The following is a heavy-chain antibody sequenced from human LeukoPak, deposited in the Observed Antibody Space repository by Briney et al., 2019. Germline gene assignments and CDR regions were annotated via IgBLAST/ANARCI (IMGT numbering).Heavy chain of an antibody. CDR1: GYTFTSYG. J-gene: IGHJ6*02. D-gene: IGHD6-19*01. V-gene: IGHV1-18*01. Sequence: ASVKVSCKASGYTFTSYGISWVRQAPGQGLEWMGWISAYNGNTNYAQKPQGRVTMTTDTSTSTAYMELRSLRSDDTAVYYCARDGSSSGWNYHYYGMDVWGQGTTVTVSS. CDR2: ISAYNGNT. CDR3: ARDGSSSGWNYHYYGMDV.